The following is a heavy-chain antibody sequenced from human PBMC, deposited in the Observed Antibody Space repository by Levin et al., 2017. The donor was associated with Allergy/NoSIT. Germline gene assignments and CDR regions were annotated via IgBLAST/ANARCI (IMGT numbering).Heavy chain of an antibody. CDR2: INSSGGNT. J-gene: IGHJ4*02. CDR3: ALPAATGDY. Sequence: EASVKVSCKASGYTFTSYYMHWVRQAPGQGLEWMGVINSSGGNTTYVQKFQGRVTMTRDTSTSTVYMELSSLRSEDTAVYYCALPAATGDYWGQGTLVTVSS. D-gene: IGHD2-2*01. CDR1: GYTFTSYY. V-gene: IGHV1-46*01.